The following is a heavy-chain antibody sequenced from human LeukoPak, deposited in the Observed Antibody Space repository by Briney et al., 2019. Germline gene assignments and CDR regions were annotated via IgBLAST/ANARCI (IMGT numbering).Heavy chain of an antibody. CDR3: AKDVELHYYYYGMDV. CDR2: ISYDGSNK. D-gene: IGHD1-26*01. Sequence: GGSLRLSCAASGFTFSSYGMHWVRQAPGKGLAWVAVISYDGSNKYYADSVKGRFTISRDNSKNTLYLQMNSLRAEDTAVYYCAKDVELHYYYYGMDVWGQGTTVTVSS. V-gene: IGHV3-30*18. CDR1: GFTFSSYG. J-gene: IGHJ6*02.